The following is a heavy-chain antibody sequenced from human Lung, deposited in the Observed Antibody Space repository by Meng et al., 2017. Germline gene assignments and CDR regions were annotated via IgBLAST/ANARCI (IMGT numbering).Heavy chain of an antibody. J-gene: IGHJ2*01. CDR3: ARGQKGYFDL. V-gene: IGHV4-30-4*01. Sequence: QVPLQGAGPGPGKPSHTLSLTRTCSCGSISSSNYYWSWSRQPPGKGLEWSGHIYNSGSTYYNPSLKSRITISVDTSKNQFSLKLSSVTAADTAVYYCARGQKGYFDLWGRGTLVTVSS. CDR2: IYNSGST. CDR1: CGSISSSNYY.